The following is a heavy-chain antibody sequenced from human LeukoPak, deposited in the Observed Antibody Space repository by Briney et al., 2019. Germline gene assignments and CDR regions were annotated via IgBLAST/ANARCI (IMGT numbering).Heavy chain of an antibody. Sequence: GGSLRLSYAASGFTFSTYAMSWVRQAPGKGLEWVSAISANGGSTFYADSVKGRFTVSRDSSKDTLYLQMNSLRAEDTAVYFCARKALGYRLAYGDYWGQGTLVTVSS. CDR2: ISANGGST. D-gene: IGHD5-12*01. CDR1: GFTFSTYA. J-gene: IGHJ4*02. V-gene: IGHV3-23*01. CDR3: ARKALGYRLAYGDY.